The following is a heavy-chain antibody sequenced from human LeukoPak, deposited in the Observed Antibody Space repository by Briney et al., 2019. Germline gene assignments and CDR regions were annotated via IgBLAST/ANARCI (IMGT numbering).Heavy chain of an antibody. J-gene: IGHJ5*02. CDR2: IYYSGST. Sequence: SETLSLTCTVSGGSISSSSYYWGWIRQPPGKGLEWIGSIYYSGSTYYNPSLKSRVTISVDTSKNQFSLKLSSVTAADTAVYYCARLTIWSSSWFDHWGQGTLVTVSS. D-gene: IGHD6-13*01. CDR3: ARLTIWSSSWFDH. CDR1: GGSISSSSYY. V-gene: IGHV4-39*01.